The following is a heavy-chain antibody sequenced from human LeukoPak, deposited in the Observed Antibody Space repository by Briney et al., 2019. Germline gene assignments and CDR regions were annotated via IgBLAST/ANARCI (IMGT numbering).Heavy chain of an antibody. CDR2: IYYSGST. CDR3: ARAVTSSSSWYKWVNWFDP. Sequence: PSETLSLTCTVSGGSISSSSYYWGWIRQPPGKGLEWIGSIYYSGSTYYNPSLKSRVTMSVDTSKNQFSLKLSSVTAADTAVYYCARAVTSSSSWYKWVNWFDPWGQGTLVTVSS. D-gene: IGHD6-13*01. CDR1: GGSISSSSYY. V-gene: IGHV4-39*07. J-gene: IGHJ5*02.